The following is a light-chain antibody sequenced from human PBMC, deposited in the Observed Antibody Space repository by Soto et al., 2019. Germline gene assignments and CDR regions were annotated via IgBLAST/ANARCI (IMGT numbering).Light chain of an antibody. CDR3: QQYYSTPET. V-gene: IGKV4-1*01. Sequence: DIVMTQSPDSLAVSLGERATINCKSSQSVLYSSNNKNYLAWYQQKPGQPPKLLIYWASTRESGVPDRFSGSGFGTDFTLTISSLQAEDVAVYYCQQYYSTPETFGGGTKVEIK. CDR1: QSVLYSSNNKNY. CDR2: WAS. J-gene: IGKJ4*01.